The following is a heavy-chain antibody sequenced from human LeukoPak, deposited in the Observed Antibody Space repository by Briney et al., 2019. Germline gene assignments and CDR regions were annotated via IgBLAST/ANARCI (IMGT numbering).Heavy chain of an antibody. Sequence: ASVKVSCKASGYSFNDKYLHWVRQAPGQGLEWLGWMNPNSGNTGYAQNFQGRVTMTRDTSIDTAYMELTSLRYEDTAVYYCARDYYGSKSSSFDPWGQGTLVTVSS. V-gene: IGHV1-8*02. CDR3: ARDYYGSKSSSFDP. D-gene: IGHD3-10*01. CDR1: GYSFNDKY. CDR2: MNPNSGNT. J-gene: IGHJ5*02.